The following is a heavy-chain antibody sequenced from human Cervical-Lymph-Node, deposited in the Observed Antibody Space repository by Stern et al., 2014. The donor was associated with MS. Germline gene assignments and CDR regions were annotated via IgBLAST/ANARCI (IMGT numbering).Heavy chain of an antibody. J-gene: IGHJ4*02. CDR2: ISYDGTSK. V-gene: IGHV3-30-3*01. Sequence: VQLVESGGGVVQPGRSLRLSCAASGFTFSSYTMHWVRQAPGKGLDWVAVISYDGTSKFYADSVKGRFTISRDNSKNTLFLQMNSLRTEDTAVYYCARDGRSVWGQGTLVTVSS. CDR3: ARDGRSV. CDR1: GFTFSSYT.